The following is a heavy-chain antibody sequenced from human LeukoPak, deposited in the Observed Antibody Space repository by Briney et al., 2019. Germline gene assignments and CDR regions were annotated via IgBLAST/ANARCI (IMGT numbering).Heavy chain of an antibody. D-gene: IGHD3-22*01. CDR2: ISAYNGNT. V-gene: IGHV1-18*01. CDR1: GGTFSSYA. J-gene: IGHJ4*02. Sequence: GASVKVSCKASGGTFSSYAISWVRQAPGQGLEWMGWISAYNGNTNYAQKLQGRVTMTTDTSTSTAYMELRSLRSDDTAVYYCARGRDSSGYYYGESDYWGQGTLVTVSS. CDR3: ARGRDSSGYYYGESDY.